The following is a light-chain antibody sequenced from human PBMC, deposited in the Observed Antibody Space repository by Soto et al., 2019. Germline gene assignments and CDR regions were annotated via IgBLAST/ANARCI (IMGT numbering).Light chain of an antibody. J-gene: IGKJ4*01. CDR1: QSVSSSF. V-gene: IGKV3-20*01. Sequence: EIVLTQSPGTLSLSPGERATLSCRASQSVSSSFLAWYQQKPGQAPRLLIYGASSRATGIPDRFSGSGSGTDFTLTTNRLEPEDFAVYYCQQYDSSPLTFGGGTKVEIK. CDR3: QQYDSSPLT. CDR2: GAS.